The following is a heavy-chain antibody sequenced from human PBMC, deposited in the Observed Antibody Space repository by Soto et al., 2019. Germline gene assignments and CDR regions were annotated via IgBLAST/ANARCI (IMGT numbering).Heavy chain of an antibody. J-gene: IGHJ6*02. Sequence: GGSLRLSCAASGFTFSSYAMSWVRQAPGKGLEWVSAISGSGGSTYYADSVKGRFTISRDNSKNTLYLQMNSLRAEDTAVYYCAKYVLYAVDYYYGMDVWGQGTTVTVSS. CDR3: AKYVLYAVDYYYGMDV. CDR2: ISGSGGST. V-gene: IGHV3-23*01. D-gene: IGHD2-8*01. CDR1: GFTFSSYA.